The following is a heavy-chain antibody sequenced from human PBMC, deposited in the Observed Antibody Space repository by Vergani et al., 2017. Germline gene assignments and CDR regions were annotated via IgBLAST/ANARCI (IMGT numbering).Heavy chain of an antibody. CDR1: GFTFSSYS. J-gene: IGHJ4*02. CDR3: AKGAVWFGDPLDY. V-gene: IGHV3-23*04. Sequence: EVQLVESGGGLVKPGGSLRLSCAASGFTFSSYSMNWVRQAPGKGLEWVSAISGSGGSTYYADSVKGRFTISRDNSKNTLYLQMNSLRAEDTAVYYCAKGAVWFGDPLDYWGQGTLVTVSS. CDR2: ISGSGGST. D-gene: IGHD3-10*01.